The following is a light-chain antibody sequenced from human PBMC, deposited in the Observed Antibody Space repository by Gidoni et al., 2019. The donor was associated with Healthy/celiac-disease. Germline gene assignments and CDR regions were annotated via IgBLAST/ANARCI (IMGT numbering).Light chain of an antibody. CDR2: DAS. CDR1: QAISNY. J-gene: IGKJ4*01. CDR3: QQYDNLPLT. Sequence: DIQMTQSPSSLSASVGDRVTITCQASQAISNYLNWYQKKPGKAPKLLIYDASNLATGVPSRFSGSGSGTDFTFTISRLQPEDIATYYCQQYDNLPLTFGGGTKVEIK. V-gene: IGKV1-33*01.